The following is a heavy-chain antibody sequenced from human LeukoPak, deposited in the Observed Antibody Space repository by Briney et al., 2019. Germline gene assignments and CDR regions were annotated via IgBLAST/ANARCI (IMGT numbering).Heavy chain of an antibody. V-gene: IGHV4-34*01. Sequence: SETLSLTCAVYGGSFSGYFWGWIRQPPGKGLEWVGEINHTGSTNYNPSLKSRVTISEDTSKNQFSLKLSSVTAADTAVYYCARLWVVDSGSATDVWGKGTTVTVSS. J-gene: IGHJ6*04. CDR1: GGSFSGYF. CDR3: ARLWVVDSGSATDV. CDR2: INHTGST. D-gene: IGHD1-26*01.